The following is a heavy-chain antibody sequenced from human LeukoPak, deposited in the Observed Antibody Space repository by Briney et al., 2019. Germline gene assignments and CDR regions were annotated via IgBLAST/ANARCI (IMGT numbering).Heavy chain of an antibody. D-gene: IGHD6-19*01. CDR3: AKVVAVAGPFDY. J-gene: IGHJ4*02. Sequence: GGSLRLSCAASGFTFSSYSMNWVRQAPGKGLEWVSSITSSSSYIYYADSVKGRLTISRDNSKNMMYLQMNSLRIEDTAVYYCAKVVAVAGPFDYWGQGTLVTVSS. CDR2: ITSSSSYI. CDR1: GFTFSSYS. V-gene: IGHV3-21*01.